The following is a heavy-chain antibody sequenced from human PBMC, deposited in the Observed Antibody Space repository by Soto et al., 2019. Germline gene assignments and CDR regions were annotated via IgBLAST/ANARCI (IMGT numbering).Heavy chain of an antibody. CDR1: GGAFENYA. CDR3: ARMYSGSSRSWFDP. Sequence: LVQSGTEVKKPGSSVKVSCRASGGAFENYAISWIRQAPGEGLEWMGGTIALFGTAHYAQRFQDRVTINADESTGTAYMELSSLRFEDTAVYYCARMYSGSSRSWFDPWGQGTLVTVSS. J-gene: IGHJ5*02. D-gene: IGHD1-26*01. V-gene: IGHV1-69*01. CDR2: TIALFGTA.